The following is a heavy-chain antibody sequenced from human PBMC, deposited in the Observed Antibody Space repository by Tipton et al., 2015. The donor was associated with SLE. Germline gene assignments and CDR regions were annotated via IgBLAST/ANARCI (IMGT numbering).Heavy chain of an antibody. CDR3: TKRGPAAPSGGMDV. D-gene: IGHD2-2*01. Sequence: SLRLSCEASGFTFTTYAMNWVRQAPGRGPEWVSSIIRTGDRTYYADSVKGRFTISRDNSKNTLYLQMNTLRGEDTAVYYCTKRGPAAPSGGMDVWGRGTTVTVSS. CDR1: GFTFTTYA. CDR2: IIRTGDRT. J-gene: IGHJ6*02. V-gene: IGHV3-23*01.